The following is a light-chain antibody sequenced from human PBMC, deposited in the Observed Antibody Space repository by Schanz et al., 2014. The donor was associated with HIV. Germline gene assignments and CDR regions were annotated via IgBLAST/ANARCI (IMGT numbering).Light chain of an antibody. V-gene: IGKV3-15*01. CDR3: QQYNNWPPLT. CDR1: QSVSSN. CDR2: DAS. Sequence: EIVLTQSPGTLSLSLGERATLSCRASQSVSSNFLAWYQQKPNQAPRLLIYDASTRATDIPARFSGSGSGTEFTLTISSLQSEDFAVYYCQQYNNWPPLTFGGGTKVELK. J-gene: IGKJ4*01.